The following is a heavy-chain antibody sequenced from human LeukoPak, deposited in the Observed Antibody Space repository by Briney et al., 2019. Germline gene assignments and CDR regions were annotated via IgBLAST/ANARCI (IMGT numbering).Heavy chain of an antibody. CDR2: ISAYNGNT. CDR3: ARVIAARAGSYYYYYYVDV. V-gene: IGHV1-18*01. Sequence: VASVKVSCKASGYTFTSYGISWVRQAPGQGLEWMGWISAYNGNTNYAQKLQGRVTMTTDTSTSTAYMELRSLRSDDTAVYYCARVIAARAGSYYYYYYVDVWGKGTTVTVSS. J-gene: IGHJ6*03. CDR1: GYTFTSYG. D-gene: IGHD6-6*01.